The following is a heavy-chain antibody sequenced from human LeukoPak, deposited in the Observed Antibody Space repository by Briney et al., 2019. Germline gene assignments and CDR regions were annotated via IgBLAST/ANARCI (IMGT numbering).Heavy chain of an antibody. CDR2: FYYTVST. CDR1: GDSISSSY. V-gene: IGHV4-59*08. Sequence: SETLSLTCTVSGDSISSSYWSWIRQSPGKGLEWIGYFYYTVSTKYNPSLKRRVIISTDKSKNQLSLKLNSVTAADTAVYYCARHGAFFTRGFCSNSNCYVDGLQTWGQGIVVSVSS. CDR3: ARHGAFFTRGFCSNSNCYVDGLQT. D-gene: IGHD2-2*01. J-gene: IGHJ3*01.